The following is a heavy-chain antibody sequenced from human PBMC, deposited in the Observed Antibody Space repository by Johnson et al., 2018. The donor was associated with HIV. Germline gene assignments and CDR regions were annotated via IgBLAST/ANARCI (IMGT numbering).Heavy chain of an antibody. Sequence: QVQLVESGGRVARPGGSLRLSCEASGFTFSSYAMHWVRQAPGKGLEWVAFIRYDGSSKNYAKTVKGRFTISRDNSKNTLHMQMNSLRAGDTAVYYCARGQRSSWYPVNAFDIWGQGTMVTVSS. CDR3: ARGQRSSWYPVNAFDI. V-gene: IGHV3-30*02. D-gene: IGHD6-13*01. CDR2: IRYDGSSK. J-gene: IGHJ3*02. CDR1: GFTFSSYA.